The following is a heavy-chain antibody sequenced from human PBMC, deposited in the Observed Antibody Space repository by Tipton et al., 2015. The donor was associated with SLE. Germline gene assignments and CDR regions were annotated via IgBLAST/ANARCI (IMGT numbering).Heavy chain of an antibody. Sequence: TLSLTCTVSGGSISSHYWSWIRQPPGKGLEWIGYIYYSGSTNYNPSLKSRVTISVDTSKNQFSLKLSSVTAADTAVYYCARDKAVADYWGQGTLVTVSS. CDR2: IYYSGST. D-gene: IGHD6-19*01. CDR3: ARDKAVADY. J-gene: IGHJ4*02. CDR1: GGSISSHY. V-gene: IGHV4-59*11.